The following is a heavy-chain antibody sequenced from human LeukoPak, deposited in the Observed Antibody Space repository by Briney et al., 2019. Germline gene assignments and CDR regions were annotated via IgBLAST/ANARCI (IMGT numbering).Heavy chain of an antibody. CDR1: GGTFSSYA. CDR3: ARPGYSSGPYGMDV. CDR2: IIPILGIA. J-gene: IGHJ6*02. V-gene: IGHV1-69*04. Sequence: SVKVSCKASGGTFSSYAISCVRQAPGQGLEWMGRIIPILGIANYAQKFQGRVTITADKSTSTAYMELSSLRSEDTAVYYCARPGYSSGPYGMDVWGQGTTVTVSS. D-gene: IGHD6-19*01.